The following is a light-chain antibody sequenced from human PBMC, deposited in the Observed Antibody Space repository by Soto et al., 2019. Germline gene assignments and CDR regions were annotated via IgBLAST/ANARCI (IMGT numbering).Light chain of an antibody. CDR1: SSDVGGYNY. CDR2: DVS. CDR3: SSYAGSNNLV. Sequence: QSVLTQPPSASGSPGQSVAISCTGTSSDVGGYNYVSWYQQHPGKDPKLMIYDVSKRPSGVPDRFSGSKSGNTASLTVSGLQAEDEADYYCSSYAGSNNLVFGGGTKLPVL. V-gene: IGLV2-8*01. J-gene: IGLJ2*01.